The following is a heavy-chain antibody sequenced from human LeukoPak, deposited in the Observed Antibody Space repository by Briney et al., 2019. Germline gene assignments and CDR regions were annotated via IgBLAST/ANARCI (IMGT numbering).Heavy chain of an antibody. CDR3: AREGLNYDSSGYYLRYYYGMDV. V-gene: IGHV1-2*02. CDR2: INPNSGCT. CDR1: GYTFTGYD. D-gene: IGHD3-22*01. Sequence: GTSVNVSCKASGYTFTGYDMHWVRRAPGHGLEWMGWINPNSGCTNYAQKFQGRITMTRDTCISTAYMGLSRLRSDDTAVYYCAREGLNYDSSGYYLRYYYGMDVWGQGTTVTVSS. J-gene: IGHJ6*02.